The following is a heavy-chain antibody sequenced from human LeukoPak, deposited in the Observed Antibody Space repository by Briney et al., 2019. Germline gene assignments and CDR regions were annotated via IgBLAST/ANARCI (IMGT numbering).Heavy chain of an antibody. Sequence: SETVSLTCTVSGGSISSYYWSWIRQPPGKGLECIGYIYYSGSTNYNPSLKSRVTISVDTSKNQFSLKLSSVTAADTAVYYCARGGSIGYYYYYMDVWGKGTTVTVSS. D-gene: IGHD6-25*01. CDR2: IYYSGST. CDR1: GGSISSYY. V-gene: IGHV4-59*01. J-gene: IGHJ6*03. CDR3: ARGGSIGYYYYYMDV.